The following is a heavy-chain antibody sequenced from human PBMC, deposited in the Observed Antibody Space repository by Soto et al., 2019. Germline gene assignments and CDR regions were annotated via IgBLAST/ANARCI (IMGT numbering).Heavy chain of an antibody. Sequence: GGSLRLSCAASGFTFDDYAMHWVRQAPGKGLEWVSGISWNSGSIGYADSVKGRFTISRDNAKNSLYLQMNSLRAEDTALYYCAKDIVIMTTVTNAGFDYWGQGTLVTVSS. J-gene: IGHJ4*02. CDR2: ISWNSGSI. V-gene: IGHV3-9*01. CDR3: AKDIVIMTTVTNAGFDY. CDR1: GFTFDDYA. D-gene: IGHD4-17*01.